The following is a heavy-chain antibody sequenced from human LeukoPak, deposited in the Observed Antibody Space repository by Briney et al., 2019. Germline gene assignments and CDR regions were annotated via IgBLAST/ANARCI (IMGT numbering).Heavy chain of an antibody. D-gene: IGHD3-22*01. CDR2: IFTGGST. Sequence: SETLSLTCTVSGGSISSGGYYWSWTRQHPGKGLEWIGYIFTGGSTYYNPSLKSRVTISVDTSKNQFSLKMSSVTAADTAVYYCARDSSGYAYFDYWGQGTLVTVSS. J-gene: IGHJ4*02. V-gene: IGHV4-31*03. CDR3: ARDSSGYAYFDY. CDR1: GGSISSGGYY.